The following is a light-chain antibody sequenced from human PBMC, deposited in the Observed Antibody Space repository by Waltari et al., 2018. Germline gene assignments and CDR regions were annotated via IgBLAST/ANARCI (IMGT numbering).Light chain of an antibody. CDR1: QSISNC. V-gene: IGKV1-39*01. J-gene: IGKJ1*01. CDR2: AAS. CDR3: QQSYNTPPVT. Sequence: DILMTQSPSSLSASVGDRVTITGRDSQSISNCLNWYQQKPGKAPNLLIYAASSLETGVPSRFSGSGSGTDFTLTISSLQPDDFGTYYCQQSYNTPPVTFGPGTKVDIK.